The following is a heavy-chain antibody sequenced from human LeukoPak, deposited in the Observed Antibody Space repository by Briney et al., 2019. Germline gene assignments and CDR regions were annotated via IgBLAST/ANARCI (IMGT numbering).Heavy chain of an antibody. D-gene: IGHD3-10*01. CDR2: IYYSGST. J-gene: IGHJ4*02. CDR3: VAFRITMVRGVIDDY. CDR1: GGSISSYY. Sequence: SETLSLTCTVSGGSISSYYWSWIRQPPGKGLEWIGYIYYSGSTNYNPSLKSRVTISVDTSKNQFSLKLSSVTAADTAVYYCVAFRITMVRGVIDDYWGQGTLATVSS. V-gene: IGHV4-59*01.